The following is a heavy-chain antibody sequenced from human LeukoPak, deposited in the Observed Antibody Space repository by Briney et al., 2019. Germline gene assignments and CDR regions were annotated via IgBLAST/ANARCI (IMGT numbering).Heavy chain of an antibody. Sequence: GGSLRLSCVASGFTFRSYEMNWVRQAPGKGLEWVSYIGSSGIVYYTDSVKGRFIISRDNAKNSLYLQMNSLRAEDAGVYYCARAGYSSSWYYFDYWGQGTLVTVSS. J-gene: IGHJ4*02. CDR2: IGSSGIV. D-gene: IGHD6-13*01. CDR3: ARAGYSSSWYYFDY. CDR1: GFTFRSYE. V-gene: IGHV3-48*03.